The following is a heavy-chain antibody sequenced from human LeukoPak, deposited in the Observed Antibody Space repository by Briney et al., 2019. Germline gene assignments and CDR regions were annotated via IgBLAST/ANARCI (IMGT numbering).Heavy chain of an antibody. CDR2: IYHGGST. CDR3: ARDDGRTADYSGMDV. J-gene: IGHJ6*02. Sequence: PSGTLSLTCAVSGGSISSTNWWSWVRQTPGKGLEWIVEIYHGGSTKYNPSLKSRATISVDKSKNQFSLNLSSVTAADTAVYYCARDDGRTADYSGMDVWGQGTTVTVSS. D-gene: IGHD4-17*01. V-gene: IGHV4-4*02. CDR1: GGSISSTNW.